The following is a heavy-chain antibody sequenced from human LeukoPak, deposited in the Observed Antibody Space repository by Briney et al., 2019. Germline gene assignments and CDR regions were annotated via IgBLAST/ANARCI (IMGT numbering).Heavy chain of an antibody. D-gene: IGHD5-18*01. CDR2: IRYDGRIK. J-gene: IGHJ4*02. CDR1: GFTFSSYG. CDR3: ARDNAGGPGKDSYGSDH. Sequence: PGGSLRLSCAASGFTFSSYGMHWVRQAPGKGLEWVAVIRYDGRIKYHADTVKGRFTISRDNSKNTLYLQMNSLRAEDTAVYYCARDNAGGPGKDSYGSDHWGQRTLVTVSS. V-gene: IGHV3-33*01.